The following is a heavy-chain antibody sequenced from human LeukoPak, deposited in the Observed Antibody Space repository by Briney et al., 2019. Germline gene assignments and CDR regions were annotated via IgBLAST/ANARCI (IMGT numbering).Heavy chain of an antibody. D-gene: IGHD2-21*01. V-gene: IGHV3-23*01. J-gene: IGHJ4*02. CDR1: GVTLSRHN. CDR2: ISASGGST. CDR3: ARQSGDPSNFDF. Sequence: GGALRLSCAASGVTLSRHNMCWGRRAPGKGLEWVSTISASGGSTFYAESVKGRFTISRDNSRDTLYLQMNSLSVEDTAVYVCARQSGDPSNFDFWGQGTLVTVSS.